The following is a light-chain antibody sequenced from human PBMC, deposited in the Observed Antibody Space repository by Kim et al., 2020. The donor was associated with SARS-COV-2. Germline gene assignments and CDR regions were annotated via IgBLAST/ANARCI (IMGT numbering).Light chain of an antibody. CDR1: STAIGTYNY. Sequence: QSITISCTGTSTAIGTYNYVSWYQQHPGKAPKVLLYDVRVRPSGVSDRFSGSKSGNTASLFISGLQPEDEADYYCSSFTTSTTWVFGGGTKLTVL. CDR2: DVR. CDR3: SSFTTSTTWV. V-gene: IGLV2-14*04. J-gene: IGLJ3*02.